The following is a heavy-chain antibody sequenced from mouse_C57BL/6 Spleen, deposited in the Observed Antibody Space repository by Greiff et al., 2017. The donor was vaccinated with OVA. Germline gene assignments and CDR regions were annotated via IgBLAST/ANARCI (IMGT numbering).Heavy chain of an antibody. Sequence: VQLQQSGAELVRPGASVKLSCTASGFNIKDYYMHWVKQRPEQGLEWIGRIDPEDGDTEYAPKFQGKATMTADTSSNTVYLQLSSLTSEDTAVYYCTTGITTVPYFDYWGQGTTLTVSS. CDR2: IDPEDGDT. CDR3: TTGITTVPYFDY. V-gene: IGHV14-1*01. CDR1: GFNIKDYY. D-gene: IGHD1-1*01. J-gene: IGHJ2*01.